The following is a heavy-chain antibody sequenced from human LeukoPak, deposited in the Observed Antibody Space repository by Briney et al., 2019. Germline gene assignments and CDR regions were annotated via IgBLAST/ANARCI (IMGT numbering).Heavy chain of an antibody. V-gene: IGHV4-59*01. Sequence: SETLSLTCTVSGGSISSYYWSWIRQPPGKGLEWIGYIYYSGSTNYNPSLKSRVTISVDTSKNQFSLKLSSVTAADTAVYYCARGGSGSGPFDYYYYMDVWGKGTTVTISS. CDR2: IYYSGST. CDR3: ARGGSGSGPFDYYYYMDV. J-gene: IGHJ6*03. D-gene: IGHD3-10*01. CDR1: GGSISSYY.